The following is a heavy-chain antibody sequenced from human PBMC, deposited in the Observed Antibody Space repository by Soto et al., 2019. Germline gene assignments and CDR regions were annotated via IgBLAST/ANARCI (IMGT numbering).Heavy chain of an antibody. D-gene: IGHD3-16*02. CDR3: AFFGAFGGVIDNDAFDI. CDR2: IYYSGST. Sequence: QVQLQESGPGLVKPSQTLSLTCTVSGGSISSGDYYWSWIRQPPGKGLEWIGYIYYSGSTYYNPSLKSRVTISVDPSKNQFSLKLSSVTAADTAVYYCAFFGAFGGVIDNDAFDIWGQGTMVTVSS. CDR1: GGSISSGDYY. V-gene: IGHV4-30-4*01. J-gene: IGHJ3*02.